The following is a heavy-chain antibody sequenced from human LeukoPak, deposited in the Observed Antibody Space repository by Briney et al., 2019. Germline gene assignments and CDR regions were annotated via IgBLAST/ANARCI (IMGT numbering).Heavy chain of an antibody. CDR1: GFTFSNYE. CDR2: ISSSGSSI. Sequence: GGSLRLSCVASGFTFSNYEMNWVRQAPGRGLEWVSYISSSGSSIYYAGSVKGRFTISRDNAKNSLYLQMNTLRAEDTAVYYCASPSMTYYYYYMDVWGRGTTVTVSS. J-gene: IGHJ6*03. D-gene: IGHD2/OR15-2a*01. V-gene: IGHV3-48*03. CDR3: ASPSMTYYYYYMDV.